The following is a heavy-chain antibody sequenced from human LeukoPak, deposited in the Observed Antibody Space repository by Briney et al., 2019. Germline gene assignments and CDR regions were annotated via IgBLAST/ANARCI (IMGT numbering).Heavy chain of an antibody. Sequence: SETLSLTCTVSGGSISSYYWSWIRQPPGKGLEWIGYIYYSGSTNYSPSLKSRVTISVDTSNNQFSLKLGSVTAADTAVYYCARLVTSRRYFGLWGRGTLVTVSS. CDR2: IYYSGST. V-gene: IGHV4-59*13. CDR3: ARLVTSRRYFGL. CDR1: GGSISSYY. D-gene: IGHD2-2*01. J-gene: IGHJ2*01.